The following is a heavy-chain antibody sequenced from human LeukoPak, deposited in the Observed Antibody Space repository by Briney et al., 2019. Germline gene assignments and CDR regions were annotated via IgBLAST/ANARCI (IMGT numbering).Heavy chain of an antibody. J-gene: IGHJ4*02. V-gene: IGHV1-69*13. CDR3: AIRKGCGGDCYINPPAFDY. CDR1: GYTFTSYA. Sequence: SVKVSCKASGYTFTSYAISWVRQAPGQGLEWMGGIIPIFGTANYAQKFQGRVTITADESTSTAYMELSSLRSEDTAVYYCAIRKGCGGDCYINPPAFDYWGQGTLVTVSS. CDR2: IIPIFGTA. D-gene: IGHD2-21*02.